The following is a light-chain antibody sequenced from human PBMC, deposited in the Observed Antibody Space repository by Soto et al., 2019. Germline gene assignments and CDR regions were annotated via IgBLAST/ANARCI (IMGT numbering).Light chain of an antibody. J-gene: IGLJ2*01. CDR2: EDK. CDR1: SGSIAYNY. CDR3: QSYDSNSVV. Sequence: NFMLTQPLSVSESPGQTVTISCTRSSGSIAYNYFQCCQQRPGSAPTNVIYEDKQRPSGVPDRFSGSIDRSSNSASLTISGLEIEDEADYYCQSYDSNSVVFGGGTKLTVL. V-gene: IGLV6-57*04.